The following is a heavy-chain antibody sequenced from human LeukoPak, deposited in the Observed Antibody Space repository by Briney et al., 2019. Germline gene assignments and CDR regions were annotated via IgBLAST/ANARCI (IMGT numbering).Heavy chain of an antibody. D-gene: IGHD2-21*02. CDR1: GGSISSGGYY. Sequence: PSETLSLTCTVSGGSISSGGYYWSWIRQHPGKGLEWIGYIYYSGSTYYNPSLKSRVTISVDTSKNQFSLKLSSVTAADTAVYYCARHCGGDCYSGSDEAYSDYWGQGTLVTVSS. V-gene: IGHV4-31*03. J-gene: IGHJ4*02. CDR3: ARHCGGDCYSGSDEAYSDY. CDR2: IYYSGST.